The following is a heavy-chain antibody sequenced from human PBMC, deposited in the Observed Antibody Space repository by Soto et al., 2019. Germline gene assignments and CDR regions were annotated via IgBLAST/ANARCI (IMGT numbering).Heavy chain of an antibody. D-gene: IGHD5-12*01. J-gene: IGHJ4*02. CDR2: MNPNSGNT. CDR1: GYTFTSYD. CDR3: ARGRKRWLPSDFDY. V-gene: IGHV1-8*01. Sequence: ASVKVSCKASGYTFTSYDINWVRQATGQGLEWMGWMNPNSGNTGYAQKFQGRVTMTRNTSISTAYMELSSLRSEDTAVYYCARGRKRWLPSDFDYCGQGTLVTVSS.